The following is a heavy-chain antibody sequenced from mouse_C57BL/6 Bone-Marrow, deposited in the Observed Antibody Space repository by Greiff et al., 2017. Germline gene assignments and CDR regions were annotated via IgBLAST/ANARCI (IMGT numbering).Heavy chain of an antibody. V-gene: IGHV1-69*01. D-gene: IGHD2-3*01. CDR3: AREAVDGYYPLSYFDY. Sequence: QVQLQQPGAELVMPGASVKLSCKASGYTFTSYWMHWVKQRPGQGLAWIGELDPSDSYTNYNQKFKGKSTLTVDKSSSTAYMQLSSLTSEDSAVYYCAREAVDGYYPLSYFDYWGQGTTLTVSS. CDR2: LDPSDSYT. J-gene: IGHJ2*01. CDR1: GYTFTSYW.